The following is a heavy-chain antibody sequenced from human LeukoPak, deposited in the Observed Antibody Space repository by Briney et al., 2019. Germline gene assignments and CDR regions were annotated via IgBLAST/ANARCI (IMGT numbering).Heavy chain of an antibody. CDR3: AKEARSSSWYGAFDI. Sequence: GSLRLSCAASGFTFRSYWMSWVRQAPGKGLEWVANINQGGSVKYYVDSVKGRFTISRDNSKNTLYLQMNSLRAEDTAVYYCAKEARSSSWYGAFDIWGQGTMVTVSS. CDR2: INQGGSVK. D-gene: IGHD6-13*01. J-gene: IGHJ3*02. V-gene: IGHV3-7*03. CDR1: GFTFRSYW.